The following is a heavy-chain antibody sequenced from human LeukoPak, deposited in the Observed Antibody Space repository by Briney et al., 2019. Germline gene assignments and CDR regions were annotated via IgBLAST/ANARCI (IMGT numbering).Heavy chain of an antibody. CDR2: INSSGSTI. D-gene: IGHD4-17*01. V-gene: IGHV3-11*01. Sequence: GGSLRLSCAASGFTFSDYYMSWIRQAPGKGLWRVSYINSSGSTIYYAVSVKGRFTISRDNGKNSLYLQMNSLRAEDTAVYYCARDITPYYGDHLYFDCWGQGTLVTVSS. CDR3: ARDITPYYGDHLYFDC. J-gene: IGHJ4*02. CDR1: GFTFSDYY.